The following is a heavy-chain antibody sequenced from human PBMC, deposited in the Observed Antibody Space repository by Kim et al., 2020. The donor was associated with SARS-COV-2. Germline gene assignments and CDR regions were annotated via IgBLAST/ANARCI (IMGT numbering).Heavy chain of an antibody. J-gene: IGHJ4*02. V-gene: IGHV4-39*01. Sequence: RTYNTPPLKSRVTISVDTSKNQFSLKLSSVTAADTAVYYCARGYMYYFDYWGQGTLVTVSS. CDR3: ARGYMYYFDY. CDR2: RT. D-gene: IGHD5-12*01.